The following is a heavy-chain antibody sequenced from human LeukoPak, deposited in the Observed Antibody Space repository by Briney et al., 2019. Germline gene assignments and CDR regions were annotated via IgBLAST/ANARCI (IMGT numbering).Heavy chain of an antibody. CDR1: GFTFTSSA. D-gene: IGHD3-16*02. J-gene: IGHJ4*02. CDR2: IVVGSGNT. Sequence: SVKVSCKASGFTFTSSAMQWVRQARGQRLEWIGWIVVGSGNTNYAQKFQERVTITRDMSTSTAYMELSSLRSEDTAVYYCAAAPVEVGELSYDFDYWDQGTLVTVSS. CDR3: AAAPVEVGELSYDFDY. V-gene: IGHV1-58*02.